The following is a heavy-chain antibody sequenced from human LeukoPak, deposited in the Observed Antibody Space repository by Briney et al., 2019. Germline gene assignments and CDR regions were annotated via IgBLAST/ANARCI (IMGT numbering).Heavy chain of an antibody. J-gene: IGHJ4*02. D-gene: IGHD3-10*01. CDR1: GFXISIYA. CDR2: ISSKGVST. V-gene: IGHV3-64D*09. Sequence: PGGSLRLSCSASGFXISIYAIHWVRQAPGKGLEYVSSISSKGVSTYYADSVKGRFTISRDNSKDTMFLQMSSLRAEDTAVYYCVKDGSGSYYTYYFDYWGQGTLVTVSS. CDR3: VKDGSGSYYTYYFDY.